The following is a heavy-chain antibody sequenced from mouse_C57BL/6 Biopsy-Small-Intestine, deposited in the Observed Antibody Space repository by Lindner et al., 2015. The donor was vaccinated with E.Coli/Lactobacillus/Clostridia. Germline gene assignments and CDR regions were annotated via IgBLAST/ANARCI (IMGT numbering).Heavy chain of an antibody. V-gene: IGHV2-5*01. Sequence: VQLQESGPGLVQSSQSLSITCTVSGFSLTSDGVHWVRQSPGKGLEWLGVIWRGGGTDYNAAFMSRLSITKDNSKSQVFSKMNSLQADDTAIYYCAHLGFAYWGQGTLVTVSA. J-gene: IGHJ3*01. CDR1: GFSLTSDG. CDR2: IWRGGGT. CDR3: AHLGFAY.